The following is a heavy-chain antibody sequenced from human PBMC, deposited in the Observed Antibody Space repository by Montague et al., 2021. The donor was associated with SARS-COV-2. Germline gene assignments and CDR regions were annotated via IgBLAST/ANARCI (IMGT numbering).Heavy chain of an antibody. CDR2: IYYSGST. CDR3: ARQGDQLLLEYWFDP. D-gene: IGHD2-2*01. V-gene: IGHV4-39*01. J-gene: IGHJ5*02. CDR1: GGSISSSSYY. Sequence: SETLSLTCTVSGGSISSSSYYWGWIRQPPGKGPEWIGSIYYSGSTYYNPSLKSRVTISVDTSKNQFSLKLSSVTAADTAVYYCARQGDQLLLEYWFDPWGQGTPVTVSS.